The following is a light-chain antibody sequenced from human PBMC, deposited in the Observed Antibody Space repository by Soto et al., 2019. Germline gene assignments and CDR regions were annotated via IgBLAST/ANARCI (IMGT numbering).Light chain of an antibody. V-gene: IGLV1-44*01. Sequence: QAVVTQPPSASGTPGQRVTTSCSGSSSNIGSNTVTWFQHLPGTAPKLLIYSNTQRPSGVPDRFSGSKSGTSASLAIGGLQSEDEADYYCAAWDDSLNGVAFGGGTKLTVL. CDR3: AAWDDSLNGVA. CDR2: SNT. J-gene: IGLJ2*01. CDR1: SSNIGSNT.